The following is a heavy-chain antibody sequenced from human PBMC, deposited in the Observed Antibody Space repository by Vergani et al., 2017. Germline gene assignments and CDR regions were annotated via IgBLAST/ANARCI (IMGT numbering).Heavy chain of an antibody. Sequence: QVQLQESGPGLVKPSETLSLTCTVSGDSVISTDYHWGWIRQPPGKGLEWIGSMDYSGGTAYNPSLESRIFISFETPKNQFSLRLTSVTAADPAVYYCASKRGACRAAYCHSYDFGGPGTLVGVSS. V-gene: IGHV4-39*01. CDR1: GDSVISTDYH. CDR3: ASKRGACRAAYCHSYDF. CDR2: MDYSGGT. D-gene: IGHD2-15*01. J-gene: IGHJ4*02.